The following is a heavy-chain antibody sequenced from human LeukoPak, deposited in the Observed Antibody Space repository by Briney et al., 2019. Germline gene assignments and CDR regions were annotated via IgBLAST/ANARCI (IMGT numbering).Heavy chain of an antibody. CDR2: IKPDGTEK. CDR1: GFTFSQYW. Sequence: PGGSLRLSCAASGFTFSQYWMTWVRQAPGKGLEWVANIKPDGTEKYYVDSVRGRLTISRDNAKNSLFLQVNALRGEDTAVYFCARAMTFSGSRWANDYWGQGTLVTVSS. D-gene: IGHD6-13*01. V-gene: IGHV3-7*01. CDR3: ARAMTFSGSRWANDY. J-gene: IGHJ4*02.